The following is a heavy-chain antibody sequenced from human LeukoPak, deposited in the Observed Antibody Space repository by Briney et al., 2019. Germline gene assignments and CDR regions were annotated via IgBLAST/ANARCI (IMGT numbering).Heavy chain of an antibody. CDR3: ARDGDSSGYYSAFDY. D-gene: IGHD3-22*01. Sequence: VKVSCKASGYTFPSYDINWVREATGQGDGGVGWVNPNSGNTGYAQKFQGRVTITRNTSISTAYMELSRLRSDDTAVYYCARDGDSSGYYSAFDYWGQGTLVTVSS. CDR2: VNPNSGNT. V-gene: IGHV1-8*01. J-gene: IGHJ4*02. CDR1: GYTFPSYD.